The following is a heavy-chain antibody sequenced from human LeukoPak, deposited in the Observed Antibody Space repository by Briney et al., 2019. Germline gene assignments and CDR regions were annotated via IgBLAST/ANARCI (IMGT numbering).Heavy chain of an antibody. CDR2: IKSKTDGGTT. CDR1: GFTFSNAW. Sequence: PGGSLRLSCAASGFTFSNAWMSWVRQAPGKGLEWVGRIKSKTDGGTTDYAAPVKGRFTISREDSKNMLYLQMNSLKTEDTAVYYCTTTGADTRNWFDPWGQGTLVTVSS. V-gene: IGHV3-15*01. J-gene: IGHJ5*02. D-gene: IGHD5-18*01. CDR3: TTTGADTRNWFDP.